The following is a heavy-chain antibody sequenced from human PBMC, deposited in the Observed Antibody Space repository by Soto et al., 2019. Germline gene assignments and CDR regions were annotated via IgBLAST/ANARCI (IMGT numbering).Heavy chain of an antibody. Sequence: QVQLQQWGAGLLKPSETLSLNCAVTGGSLSGYYWSWIRQPPGKGLEWIGEVKDGGHTNYSPSLRGRVTISSDTPNTQFSLRLNSVTAADTGVYYCARGQEGVVATHWDQGSLVTVSS. CDR1: GGSLSGYY. D-gene: IGHD5-12*01. CDR2: VKDGGHT. CDR3: ARGQEGVVATH. J-gene: IGHJ4*02. V-gene: IGHV4-34*01.